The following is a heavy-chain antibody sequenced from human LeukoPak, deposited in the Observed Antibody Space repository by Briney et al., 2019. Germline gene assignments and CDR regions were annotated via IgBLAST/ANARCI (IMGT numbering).Heavy chain of an antibody. Sequence: GGSLRLSCAASGFTFSSYGMHWVRQAPGKGLEWVAFIRYDGSNKYYADSVKGRFTISRDNSKNTLYLQMNSLRAEDTAVYYCAKDSDDFWSGYPLNAFDIWAKGQWSPSLQ. CDR1: GFTFSSYG. D-gene: IGHD3-3*01. J-gene: IGHJ3*02. CDR2: IRYDGSNK. CDR3: AKDSDDFWSGYPLNAFDI. V-gene: IGHV3-30*02.